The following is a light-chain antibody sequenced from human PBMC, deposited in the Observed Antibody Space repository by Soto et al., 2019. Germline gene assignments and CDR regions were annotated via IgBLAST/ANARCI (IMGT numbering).Light chain of an antibody. CDR3: CSYAGSSTLYV. J-gene: IGLJ1*01. Sequence: QSALTQPASVSGSPGQSITISCTGTSSDVVSYNLVSWYQQHPGKAPKLMIYEGSKRPSGVSNRFSGSKSGNTASLTISGLQAEDEADYYCCSYAGSSTLYVFGTGTKGTVL. CDR1: SSDVVSYNL. V-gene: IGLV2-23*01. CDR2: EGS.